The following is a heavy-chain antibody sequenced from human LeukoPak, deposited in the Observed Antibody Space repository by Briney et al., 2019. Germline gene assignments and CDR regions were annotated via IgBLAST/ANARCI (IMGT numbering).Heavy chain of an antibody. CDR3: ARARTTVTQRDT. D-gene: IGHD4-17*01. CDR1: GYTFTSYG. CDR2: ISAYNGNT. J-gene: IGHJ4*02. V-gene: IGHV1-18*03. Sequence: GASVTVSCKASGYTFTSYGISWVRQAPGQGLELMGWISAYNGNTNYAQKLQGRVTMTTDTSTSTAYMELRSLSSDDMAVYYCARARTTVTQRDTWGQGTLVTVSS.